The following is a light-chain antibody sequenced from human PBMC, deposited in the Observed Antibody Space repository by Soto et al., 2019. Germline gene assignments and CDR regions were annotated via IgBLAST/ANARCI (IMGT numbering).Light chain of an antibody. Sequence: QSALTQPPSASGAPGQSVTISCTGTSSDVGAYDYVSWYQQESGKAPKLLLYEVTKRPSGVPDRFSGSKSRTTASLTVSGLQDEDEDDYYCRSYAGINNVIFGAGTKLTVL. CDR3: RSYAGINNVI. J-gene: IGLJ2*01. CDR2: EVT. V-gene: IGLV2-8*01. CDR1: SSDVGAYDY.